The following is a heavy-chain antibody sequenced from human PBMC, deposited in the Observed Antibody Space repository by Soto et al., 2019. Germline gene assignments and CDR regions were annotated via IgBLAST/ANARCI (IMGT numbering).Heavy chain of an antibody. Sequence: GGSLRLSCAASGFTFSSYSIHWVRQAPGKRLEWVAVISYEGSIKYYADSVKGRFTNSRDNSKNTLYLQMNSLRAEDTAVYYCARGPEGYYDSSGPIDYWGQGTLVTVSS. J-gene: IGHJ4*02. CDR2: ISYEGSIK. CDR3: ARGPEGYYDSSGPIDY. V-gene: IGHV3-30*04. D-gene: IGHD3-22*01. CDR1: GFTFSSYS.